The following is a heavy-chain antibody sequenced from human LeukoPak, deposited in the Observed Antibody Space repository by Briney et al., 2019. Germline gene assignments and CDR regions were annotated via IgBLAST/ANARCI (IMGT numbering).Heavy chain of an antibody. CDR1: GFTFSSYV. J-gene: IGHJ4*02. CDR3: ARDWVYKIDY. Sequence: GGSLRLSCETAGFTFSSYVMHWVRRTPGKGLVWVSRISHDGFISYADSVKGRFTISRDNAKNTLILQMNSLRVEDTAVYYCARDWVYKIDYWGRGTLVTVSS. D-gene: IGHD5-24*01. CDR2: ISHDGFI. V-gene: IGHV3-74*01.